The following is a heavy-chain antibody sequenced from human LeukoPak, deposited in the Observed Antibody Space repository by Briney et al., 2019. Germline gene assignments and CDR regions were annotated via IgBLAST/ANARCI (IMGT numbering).Heavy chain of an antibody. CDR3: ARGYDFWSGYYTGYNWYDP. Sequence: SETLSLTCTVSGGSISSSSYYWGWIRQPPGKGLEWIGSICYSGSTNYNPSLKSRVTISVDTSKNQFSLKLSSVTAADTAVYYCARGYDFWSGYYTGYNWYDPWGQGTLVTVSS. D-gene: IGHD3-3*01. J-gene: IGHJ5*02. V-gene: IGHV4-39*07. CDR1: GGSISSSSYY. CDR2: ICYSGST.